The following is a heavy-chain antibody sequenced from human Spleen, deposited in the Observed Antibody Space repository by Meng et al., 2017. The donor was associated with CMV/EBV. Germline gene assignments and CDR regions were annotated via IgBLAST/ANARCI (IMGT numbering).Heavy chain of an antibody. D-gene: IGHD1-1*01. Sequence: GESLKISCAASGFTFSSYGMHWVRQAPGKGLEWVAFIRYDGSNKYYADSVKGRFTISRDNSKNTLYLQMNSLRAEDTAVYYCARIGYTSSSLDYWGRGTLVTVSS. CDR1: GFTFSSYG. CDR3: ARIGYTSSSLDY. V-gene: IGHV3-30*02. CDR2: IRYDGSNK. J-gene: IGHJ4*02.